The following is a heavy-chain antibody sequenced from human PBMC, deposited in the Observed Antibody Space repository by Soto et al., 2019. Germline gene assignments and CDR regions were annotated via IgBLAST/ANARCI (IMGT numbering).Heavy chain of an antibody. J-gene: IGHJ6*03. V-gene: IGHV3-9*01. CDR2: ISWNSGSI. D-gene: IGHD6-19*01. CDR3: AKDTLSPGYSSGWYHYYYYMDV. CDR1: GFTFDDYA. Sequence: GGSLRLSCAASGFTFDDYAMHWVRQAPGKGLEWVSGISWNSGSIGYADSVKGRFTISRDNAKNSLYLQMNSLRAEETALYYCAKDTLSPGYSSGWYHYYYYMDVWGKGTTVTVSS.